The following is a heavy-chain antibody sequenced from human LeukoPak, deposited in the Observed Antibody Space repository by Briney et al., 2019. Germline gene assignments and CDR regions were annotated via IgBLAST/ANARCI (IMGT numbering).Heavy chain of an antibody. J-gene: IGHJ4*02. Sequence: PGGSLRLFCAASGFTFSSYGMHWLRQAPGKGLEWVAVTSYDGSNEYYSDSVKGRFTISRDNSKNTLYLQMSSLTAEDTAVYYCAKDPEYSYGYSFDYWGQGSLVTVSS. V-gene: IGHV3-30*18. CDR2: TSYDGSNE. D-gene: IGHD5-18*01. CDR1: GFTFSSYG. CDR3: AKDPEYSYGYSFDY.